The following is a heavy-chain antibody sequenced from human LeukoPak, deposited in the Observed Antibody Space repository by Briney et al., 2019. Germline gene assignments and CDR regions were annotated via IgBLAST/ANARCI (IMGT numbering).Heavy chain of an antibody. CDR1: GGSISSGSYY. D-gene: IGHD6-19*01. CDR2: IYTSGST. J-gene: IGHJ4*02. CDR3: ARFRVAGRYYFDY. Sequence: PSETLSLTCTVSGGSISSGSYYWSWIRQPAGKGLEWIGRIYTSGSTNYNPSLKSRVTISVDTSKNQFSLKLSSVTAADTAVYYCARFRVAGRYYFDYWGQGTLVTVSS. V-gene: IGHV4-61*02.